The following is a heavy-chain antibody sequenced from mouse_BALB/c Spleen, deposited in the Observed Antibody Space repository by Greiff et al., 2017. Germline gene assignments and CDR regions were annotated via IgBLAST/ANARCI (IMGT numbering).Heavy chain of an antibody. CDR3: ARAIITTATGWYFDV. CDR2: IRNKANGYTT. CDR1: GFTFTDYY. D-gene: IGHD1-2*01. V-gene: IGHV7-3*02. J-gene: IGHJ1*01. Sequence: EVKLVESGGGLVQPGGSLRLSCATSGFTFTDYYMSWVRQPPGKALEWLGFIRNKANGYTTEYSASVKGRFTISRDNSQSILYLQMNTLRAEDSATYYGARAIITTATGWYFDVWGAGTTVTVSS.